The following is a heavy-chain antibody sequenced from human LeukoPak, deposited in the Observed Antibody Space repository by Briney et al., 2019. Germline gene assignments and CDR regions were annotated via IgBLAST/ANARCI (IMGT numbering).Heavy chain of an antibody. CDR2: ISWNSGSI. CDR1: GFTFDDYA. Sequence: GGSLRLSCAASGFTFDDYAMPWVRQAPGKGLEWVSGISWNSGSIGYADSVKGRFTISRDNAKNSLYLQMNSLRAEDTALYYCAKAITIFGVVIRDDAFDIWGQGTMVTVSS. D-gene: IGHD3-3*01. J-gene: IGHJ3*02. CDR3: AKAITIFGVVIRDDAFDI. V-gene: IGHV3-9*01.